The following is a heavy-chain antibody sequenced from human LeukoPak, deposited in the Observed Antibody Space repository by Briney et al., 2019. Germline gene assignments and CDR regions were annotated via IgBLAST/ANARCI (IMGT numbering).Heavy chain of an antibody. CDR2: MNPNGGNT. V-gene: IGHV1-8*01. D-gene: IGHD6-19*01. CDR3: ARGLGRSSGWYWEDYYYYYMDV. CDR1: GYTFTSYD. Sequence: GASVKVSCKASGYTFTSYDINWVRQATGQGLEWMGWMNPNGGNTGYAQKFQGRVTMTRNTSISTAYMELSSPRSGDTAVYYCARGLGRSSGWYWEDYYYYYMDVWGKGTTVTISS. J-gene: IGHJ6*03.